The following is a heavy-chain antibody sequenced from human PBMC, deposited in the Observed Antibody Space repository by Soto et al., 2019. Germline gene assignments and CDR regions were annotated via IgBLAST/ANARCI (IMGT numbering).Heavy chain of an antibody. CDR2: IIPIFGTA. J-gene: IGHJ4*02. D-gene: IGHD3-22*01. CDR1: GGTFSSYA. V-gene: IGHV1-69*13. CDR3: ARGSPTYYYDSSGYYLDY. Sequence: ASVKVSCKASGGTFSSYAISWVRQAPGQGLEWMGGIIPIFGTANYAQKFQGRVTITADESTSTAYMELSSLRSEDTAVYYCARGSPTYYYDSSGYYLDYWGQGTLVTVSS.